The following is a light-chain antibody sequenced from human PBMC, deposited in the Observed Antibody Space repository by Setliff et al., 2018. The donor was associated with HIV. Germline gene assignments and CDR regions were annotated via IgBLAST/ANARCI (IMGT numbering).Light chain of an antibody. J-gene: IGLJ3*02. V-gene: IGLV2-23*02. CDR2: EVS. Sequence: ALTQPASVSGSPGQSITISCTGTSSDVGIYNYVSWYQQHPGKAPKLMIYEVSKRPSGVSNRFSGSKSGNTASLTISGLQAEDEADYYCCSYAGSSDVFGGGTKVTVL. CDR1: SSDVGIYNY. CDR3: CSYAGSSDV.